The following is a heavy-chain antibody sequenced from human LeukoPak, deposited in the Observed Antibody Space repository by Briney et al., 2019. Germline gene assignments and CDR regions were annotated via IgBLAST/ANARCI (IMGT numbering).Heavy chain of an antibody. Sequence: GASVKVSCKASGYTFTGYYMHWVRQAPGQGLEWMGWINPNSGGTNYAQKFQGRVTMTRDTSISTAYMELSRLRSDDTAVYYCARPAYCGGDCYDWFDPWGQGTLVTVSS. J-gene: IGHJ5*02. CDR1: GYTFTGYY. D-gene: IGHD2-21*02. CDR2: INPNSGGT. V-gene: IGHV1-2*02. CDR3: ARPAYCGGDCYDWFDP.